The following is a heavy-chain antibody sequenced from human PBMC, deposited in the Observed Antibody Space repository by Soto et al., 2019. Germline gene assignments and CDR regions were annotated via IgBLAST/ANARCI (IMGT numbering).Heavy chain of an antibody. J-gene: IGHJ6*03. CDR3: ARDRLVTVDYYYYYYMDV. V-gene: IGHV3-33*01. CDR2: IWYDGSNK. CDR1: GFTFSSYG. Sequence: GGSLRLSCAASGFTFSSYGMHWVRQAPGKGLEWVAVIWYDGSNKYYADSVKGRFTISRDNSKNTLYLQMNSLRAEDTAVYYCARDRLVTVDYYYYYYMDVWGKGT.